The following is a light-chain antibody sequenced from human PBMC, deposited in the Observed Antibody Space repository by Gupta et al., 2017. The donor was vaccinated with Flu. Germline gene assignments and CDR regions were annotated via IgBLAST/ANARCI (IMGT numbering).Light chain of an antibody. CDR1: SRDVGADKD. V-gene: IGLV2-11*03. Sequence: TSCCSGTSRDVGADKDVYWDQQHPAKAPKLMIYDVNTRHSGVPDRFSGSKSGNTASLTISGLQAEEEADYYCCSFEGSYNVAVIGGGTKLTVL. CDR2: DVN. J-gene: IGLJ3*02. CDR3: CSFEGSYNVAV.